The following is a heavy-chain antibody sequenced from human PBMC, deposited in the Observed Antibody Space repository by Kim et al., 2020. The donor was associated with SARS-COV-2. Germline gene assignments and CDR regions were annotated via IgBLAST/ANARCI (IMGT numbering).Heavy chain of an antibody. J-gene: IGHJ6*01. CDR1: GFSFSSYG. CDR3: ATDLYDGGGSGSYRNYY. V-gene: IGHV3-30*03. CDR2: ISNDGSNK. D-gene: IGHD1-26*01. Sequence: GGSLRLSCAGSGFSFSSYGMHWVRQAPGKGLEWVAAISNDGSNKDYGDFLRGRFTISRDNSKNTLYLQMNSLRSEDTAVYKCATDLYDGGGSGSYRNYY.